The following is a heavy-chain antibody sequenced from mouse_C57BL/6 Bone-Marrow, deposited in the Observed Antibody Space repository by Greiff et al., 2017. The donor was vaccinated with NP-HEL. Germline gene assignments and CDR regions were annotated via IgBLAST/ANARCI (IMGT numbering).Heavy chain of an antibody. J-gene: IGHJ1*03. CDR1: GFSLTSYA. CDR3: ARNPCGSSRYWYFDV. Sequence: VQLVESGAGLVAPSQSLSISCTVSGFSLTSYAISWVRQPPGKGLEWLGVIWTGGGKNYNSAHNSRQSTRKEDSTSQISLKKNSLQTDDTARYYCARNPCGSSRYWYFDVWGTGTTVTVSS. D-gene: IGHD1-1*01. CDR2: IWTGGGK. V-gene: IGHV2-9-1*01.